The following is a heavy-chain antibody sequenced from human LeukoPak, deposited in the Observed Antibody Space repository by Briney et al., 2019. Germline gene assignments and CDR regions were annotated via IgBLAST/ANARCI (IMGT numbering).Heavy chain of an antibody. CDR2: IYTTGNA. J-gene: IGHJ5*02. D-gene: IGHD3-22*01. V-gene: IGHV4-4*07. Sequence: SETLSLTCTVSGGSISSYYWNWIRQPAGKGLEWIGRIYTTGNANYNPSLKSRVTMSIDTSKKQFSPSLSSVTAADTAVYYCARGKYYYDSNSSYRYFDPWGQGTLVTVSS. CDR1: GGSISSYY. CDR3: ARGKYYYDSNSSYRYFDP.